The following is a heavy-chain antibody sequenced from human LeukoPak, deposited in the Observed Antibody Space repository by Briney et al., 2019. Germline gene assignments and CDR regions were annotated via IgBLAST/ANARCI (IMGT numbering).Heavy chain of an antibody. D-gene: IGHD5-24*01. Sequence: ASVKVSCKASGYTFTSYDINWVRQATGQGLEWMGWMNPNSGNTGYAQKFQGRVTITRNTSISTAYMELSSLRSEDTAVYYCARVRGQFMATNLGVDYWGQGTLVTVSS. V-gene: IGHV1-8*03. J-gene: IGHJ4*02. CDR2: MNPNSGNT. CDR3: ARVRGQFMATNLGVDY. CDR1: GYTFTSYD.